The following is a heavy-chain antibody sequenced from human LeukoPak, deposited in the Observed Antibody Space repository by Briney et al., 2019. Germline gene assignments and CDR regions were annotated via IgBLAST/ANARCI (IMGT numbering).Heavy chain of an antibody. CDR3: ARWGTRDSFDI. J-gene: IGHJ3*02. V-gene: IGHV3-21*01. D-gene: IGHD3-16*01. Sequence: GGSLRLSCAASGFTFSTYSMNWVRQAPGKWLEWVSSISTSSSYIYYADSVKGRFTISRDNAKNSLYLQLNSLRAEDTAVYYCARWGTRDSFDIWGQGTMVTVSS. CDR2: ISTSSSYI. CDR1: GFTFSTYS.